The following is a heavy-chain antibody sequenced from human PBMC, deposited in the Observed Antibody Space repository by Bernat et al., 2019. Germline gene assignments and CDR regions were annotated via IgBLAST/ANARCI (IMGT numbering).Heavy chain of an antibody. CDR3: ARDPLFEAAAEV. CDR2: ISAYNGNT. CDR1: GYTFTSYG. V-gene: IGHV1-18*01. Sequence: EGGEGGGSGKGSCGASGYTFTSYGISGVRQAPGQGLEWMGWISAYNGNTNYAQKLQGRVTMTTDTSTSTAYMELRSLRSDDTAVYYCARDPLFEAAAEVWGQGTLVTVSS. D-gene: IGHD6-13*01. J-gene: IGHJ4*02.